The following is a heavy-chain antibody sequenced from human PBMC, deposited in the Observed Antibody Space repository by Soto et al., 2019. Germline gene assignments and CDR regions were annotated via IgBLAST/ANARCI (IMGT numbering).Heavy chain of an antibody. Sequence: TLSLTCTVSGGSISSYYWSWIRQPPGKALEWLALIYWDDDKRYSPSLKSRLTITKDTSKNQVVLTMTNMDPVDTATYYCAHRRVERYFDYWGQGTLVTGSS. J-gene: IGHJ4*02. D-gene: IGHD1-1*01. V-gene: IGHV2-5*08. CDR1: GGSISSYY. CDR2: IYWDDDK. CDR3: AHRRVERYFDY.